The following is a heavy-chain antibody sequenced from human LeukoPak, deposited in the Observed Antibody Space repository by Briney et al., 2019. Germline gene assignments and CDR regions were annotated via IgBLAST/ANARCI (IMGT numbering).Heavy chain of an antibody. J-gene: IGHJ4*02. D-gene: IGHD3-10*01. CDR2: ISGSGGST. Sequence: GGALRLSCAASGFTFSSYAMSWVRQAPGKELEWVSAISGSGGSTYYADSVKGRFTISRDNSKNTLYLQMNSLRAEDTAVYYCAKSLLLWFGELDYWGQGTLVTVSS. CDR1: GFTFSSYA. V-gene: IGHV3-23*01. CDR3: AKSLLLWFGELDY.